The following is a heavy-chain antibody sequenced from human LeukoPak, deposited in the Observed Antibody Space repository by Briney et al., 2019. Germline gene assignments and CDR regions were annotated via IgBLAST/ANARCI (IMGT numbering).Heavy chain of an antibody. CDR1: GFTFSSYG. CDR3: AKGSSGWYEDY. Sequence: GGSLRLSCAASGFTFSSYGMHWVRQAPGKGLEWVAAISYDGSNKYYADSVKGRFTISRDNSKNTLYLQMNSLRAEDTAAYYCAKGSSGWYEDYWGQGTLVTVSS. CDR2: ISYDGSNK. J-gene: IGHJ4*02. D-gene: IGHD6-19*01. V-gene: IGHV3-30*18.